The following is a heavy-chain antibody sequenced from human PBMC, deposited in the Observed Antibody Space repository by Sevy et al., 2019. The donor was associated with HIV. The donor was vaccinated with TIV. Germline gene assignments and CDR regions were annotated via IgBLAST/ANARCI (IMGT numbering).Heavy chain of an antibody. J-gene: IGHJ4*02. V-gene: IGHV3-48*02. CDR2: ISSGSGTI. Sequence: GGSLRLSCAASGFNFRNYSMTWVRQAPGKGLDWVSYISSGSGTIHYADSVKDRFTISRDNAKNPRFLQMNGLRDEDTAIYYCARPCCSGDDCYSELDYWGQGILVTVSS. CDR1: GFNFRNYS. CDR3: ARPCCSGDDCYSELDY. D-gene: IGHD2-21*01.